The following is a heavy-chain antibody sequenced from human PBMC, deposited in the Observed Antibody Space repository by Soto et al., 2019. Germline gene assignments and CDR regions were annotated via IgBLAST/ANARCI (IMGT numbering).Heavy chain of an antibody. CDR2: ISAYNGNT. D-gene: IGHD3-9*01. CDR1: GYTLTSYG. V-gene: IGHV1-18*01. J-gene: IGHJ4*02. CDR3: ARHTYYDILTGYAPRFFDY. Sequence: ASVKVSCKASGYTLTSYGISWVRQAPGQGLEWMGWISAYNGNTNYAQKLQGRVTMTTAKSTSTAYMELRSLRSDDTAVYYCARHTYYDILTGYAPRFFDYWGQGTLVTVSS.